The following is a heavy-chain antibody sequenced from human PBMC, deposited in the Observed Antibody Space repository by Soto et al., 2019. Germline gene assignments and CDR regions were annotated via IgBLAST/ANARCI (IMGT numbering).Heavy chain of an antibody. CDR2: IHGTRSSI. D-gene: IGHD3-16*01. Sequence: EVQLVESGGGLVQPGGSLRLSCEVSGFTFSIHAMNWVRQAPGKGLEWVAYIHGTRSSIYYADSVKGRFTISRDNAKNSLFLQMDSLRDEDTAVYYCARDARNADYAYWGQGTLVTVSS. J-gene: IGHJ4*02. CDR3: ARDARNADYAY. V-gene: IGHV3-48*02. CDR1: GFTFSIHA.